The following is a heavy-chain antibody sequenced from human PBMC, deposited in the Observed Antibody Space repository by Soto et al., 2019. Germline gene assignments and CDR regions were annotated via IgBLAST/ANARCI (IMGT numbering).Heavy chain of an antibody. V-gene: IGHV3-23*01. Sequence: PGGSLRLSCAASGFTFSSYAMSWVRQAPGKGLEWVSAISGSGGSTYYADSVKGRFTISRDNSKNTLYLQMNSLRAEDTAVYYCASLRCTNGVCYLTALDAFDIWGQGTMVTVSS. D-gene: IGHD2-8*01. J-gene: IGHJ3*02. CDR1: GFTFSSYA. CDR3: ASLRCTNGVCYLTALDAFDI. CDR2: ISGSGGST.